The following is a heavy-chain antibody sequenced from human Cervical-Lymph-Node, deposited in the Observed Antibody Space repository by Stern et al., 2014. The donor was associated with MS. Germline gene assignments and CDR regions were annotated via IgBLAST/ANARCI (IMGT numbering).Heavy chain of an antibody. D-gene: IGHD5-12*01. J-gene: IGHJ4*02. CDR3: ARYYDGYDGGLDY. CDR1: GFIFTNYY. V-gene: IGHV1-46*03. CDR2: INPRVGST. Sequence: QMQLVQSGTEVKKPGASMKVSCKTSGFIFTNYYIHWVRQAPGQGLEWMGIINPRVGSTDSAQEFQGRLTLTRDTSTTTVYMQLSSLRSEDTAVYYCARYYDGYDGGLDYWGQGTVVIVSS.